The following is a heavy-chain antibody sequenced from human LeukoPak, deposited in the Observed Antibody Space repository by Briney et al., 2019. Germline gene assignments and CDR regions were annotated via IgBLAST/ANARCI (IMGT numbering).Heavy chain of an antibody. J-gene: IGHJ5*02. CDR1: GGXFSSYA. Sequence: GASVKVSCRASGGXFSSYAMSWVRQAPGQGLEWMGRIIPILGIANYAQKFQGRVTITADKSTSTAYMELSSLRSEDTAVYYCARVLYYYGSGSSPNWFDPWGQGTLVTVSS. CDR3: ARVLYYYGSGSSPNWFDP. V-gene: IGHV1-69*04. CDR2: IIPILGIA. D-gene: IGHD3-10*01.